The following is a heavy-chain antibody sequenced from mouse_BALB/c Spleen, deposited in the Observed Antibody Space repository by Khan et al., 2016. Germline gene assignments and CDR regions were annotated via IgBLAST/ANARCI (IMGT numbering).Heavy chain of an antibody. Sequence: EVQLQESGPGLVKPSQSLSLTCTVTGYSITSDYAWNWIRQFPGNKLEWMGYISYSGSTSYNPSLKSRISITRDTSKNQFFLQLNPVTTEDTATYYCARTLLRLYYFDYWGQGTTLTVSS. CDR1: GYSITSDYA. CDR3: ARTLLRLYYFDY. D-gene: IGHD1-2*01. V-gene: IGHV3-2*02. J-gene: IGHJ2*01. CDR2: ISYSGST.